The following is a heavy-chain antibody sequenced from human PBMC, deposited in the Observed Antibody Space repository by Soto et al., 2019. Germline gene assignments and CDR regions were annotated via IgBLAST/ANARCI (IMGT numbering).Heavy chain of an antibody. Sequence: GESLKISCKGSGYSFSNFWIAWVRQMPGKGLEWMGIIYPGDSDTRYSPSFQGQVTISADKSTSTAYLQWSSLKASDAAMYFCARQDGFALYYFDSWGQGTLVTVSS. D-gene: IGHD5-12*01. V-gene: IGHV5-51*01. J-gene: IGHJ4*02. CDR1: GYSFSNFW. CDR2: IYPGDSDT. CDR3: ARQDGFALYYFDS.